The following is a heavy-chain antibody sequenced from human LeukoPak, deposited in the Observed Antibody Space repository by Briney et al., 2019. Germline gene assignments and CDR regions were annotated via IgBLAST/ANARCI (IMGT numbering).Heavy chain of an antibody. J-gene: IGHJ4*02. Sequence: ASVKVSCKASGYMFTNYGIIWVRQAPGQGLEWMGWLSAENGKTHYAQNFQGRVTMTTDTSTSTAYMDLRSLRSDDTAVYYCARGPLPLLIPAVVIPPDFDYWGQGTLVTVSS. CDR2: LSAENGKT. D-gene: IGHD3-22*01. CDR3: ARGPLPLLIPAVVIPPDFDY. V-gene: IGHV1-18*01. CDR1: GYMFTNYG.